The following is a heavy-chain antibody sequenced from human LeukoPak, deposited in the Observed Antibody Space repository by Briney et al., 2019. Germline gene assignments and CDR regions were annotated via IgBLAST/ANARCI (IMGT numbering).Heavy chain of an antibody. CDR1: GYTFTGYY. Sequence: ASVKVSCKASGYTFTGYYMHWVRQAPGQGLEWMGWINPNSGGTNYAQKFQGWVTMTRDTSISTAYMELSRLRSDDTAVYYCARGRRHCNSTSCYQEDYWGQGTLVTVSA. CDR3: ARGRRHCNSTSCYQEDY. V-gene: IGHV1-2*04. J-gene: IGHJ4*02. CDR2: INPNSGGT. D-gene: IGHD2/OR15-2a*01.